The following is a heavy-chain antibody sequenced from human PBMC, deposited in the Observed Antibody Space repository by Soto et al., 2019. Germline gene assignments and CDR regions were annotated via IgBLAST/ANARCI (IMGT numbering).Heavy chain of an antibody. CDR3: ARDRERGSAVYDFWP. CDR2: ISSDGRDK. CDR1: GFTFSSYA. J-gene: IGHJ6*02. D-gene: IGHD3-3*01. V-gene: IGHV3-30*04. Sequence: QVQLVESGGGVVQPGRSLRLSCAASGFTFSSYAMHWVRQAPGKGLEWVAVISSDGRDKHDADSVKGRFTISRDNSKNTLYLQVNSLRPEDTAVYYCARDRERGSAVYDFWPWGQGTTVTVSS.